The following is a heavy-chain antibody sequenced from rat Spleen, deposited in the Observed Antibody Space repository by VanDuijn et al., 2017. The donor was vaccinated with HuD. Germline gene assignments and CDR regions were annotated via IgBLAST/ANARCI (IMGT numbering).Heavy chain of an antibody. CDR3: ARRHYGYTDYFDY. CDR1: GFTFSDYN. Sequence: EVQLVESDGGLVQPGRSLKLSCAASGFTFSDYNMAWVRQAPRKGLEWVATIIYDGGRTYYRDSVKGRFTISRDNAKSTLSLQMDSLRSEDTATYYCARRHYGYTDYFDYWGQGVMVTVSS. V-gene: IGHV5S10*01. CDR2: IIYDGGRT. J-gene: IGHJ2*01. D-gene: IGHD1-9*01.